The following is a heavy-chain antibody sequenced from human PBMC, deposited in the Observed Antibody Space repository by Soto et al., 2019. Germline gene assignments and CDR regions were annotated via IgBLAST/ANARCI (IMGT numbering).Heavy chain of an antibody. J-gene: IGHJ4*02. Sequence: QVQLVESGGGVVQPGRSLRLSCAASGFTFSSYGMHWVRQAPGKGLEWVAVIWYDGSNKYYADSVKGRFTISRDNSKNTLYLQMNSLRAEDTAVYYCAKPNRPYYDILTGYFDYWGQGTLVTVSS. D-gene: IGHD3-9*01. CDR3: AKPNRPYYDILTGYFDY. CDR2: IWYDGSNK. CDR1: GFTFSSYG. V-gene: IGHV3-33*06.